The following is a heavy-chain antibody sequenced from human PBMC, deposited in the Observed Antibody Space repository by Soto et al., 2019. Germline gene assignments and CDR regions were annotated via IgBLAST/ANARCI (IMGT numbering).Heavy chain of an antibody. CDR1: GGTFSNYT. V-gene: IGHV1-69*02. D-gene: IGHD3-22*01. J-gene: IGHJ3*02. CDR3: ARAIGDSNGYSSDGFDI. Sequence: QVQLVQSGAEVKKPGSSVKVTCKASGGTFSNYTFSWVRQAPGQGLGWMGRIIPILTITIYAQKFQGRVTITAEKSTSTAYMELRSLRSEDTAVYYCARAIGDSNGYSSDGFDIWGQGTMVTVSS. CDR2: IIPILTIT.